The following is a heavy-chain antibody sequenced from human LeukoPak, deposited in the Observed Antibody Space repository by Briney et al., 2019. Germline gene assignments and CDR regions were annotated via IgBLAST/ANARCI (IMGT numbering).Heavy chain of an antibody. Sequence: ASVKVSFKAAGYTFTSYDINWVRQATGQGLEWMGWMNPNSGNTGYAQKFQGRVTMTRNTAISTAYMELSSLRSEDTAVYYCASRYYDSSGYFGWRAPPLYYYYYGMDVWGQGTTVTVSS. D-gene: IGHD3-22*01. V-gene: IGHV1-8*01. CDR2: MNPNSGNT. J-gene: IGHJ6*02. CDR1: GYTFTSYD. CDR3: ASRYYDSSGYFGWRAPPLYYYYYGMDV.